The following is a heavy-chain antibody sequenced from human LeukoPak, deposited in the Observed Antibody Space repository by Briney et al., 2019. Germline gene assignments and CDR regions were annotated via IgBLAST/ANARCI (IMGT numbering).Heavy chain of an antibody. CDR1: GFTFDDYG. Sequence: PGGSLRLSCAASGFTFDDYGMSWVRQAPGKGLEWVSGINWNGGSTGYADSVKGRFTISRDNAKNSLYLQMNSLRAEDTALYYCARISLTTGSYYYYMDVWGKGTTVTVSS. V-gene: IGHV3-20*04. CDR3: ARISLTTGSYYYYMDV. D-gene: IGHD4-17*01. J-gene: IGHJ6*03. CDR2: INWNGGST.